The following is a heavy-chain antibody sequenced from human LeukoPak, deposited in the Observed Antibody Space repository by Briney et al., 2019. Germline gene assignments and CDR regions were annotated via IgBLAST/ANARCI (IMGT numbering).Heavy chain of an antibody. CDR3: ARDREGASFGFDY. Sequence: PSETLSLTCTVSGGSISSGDYYWSWIRQPPGKGLEWIGYIYYSGSTYYNPSLKSRVTISVDTSKNQFSLKLCSVTAADTAVYYRARDREGASFGFDYWGQGTLVTVSS. CDR2: IYYSGST. D-gene: IGHD1-26*01. CDR1: GGSISSGDYY. J-gene: IGHJ4*02. V-gene: IGHV4-30-4*08.